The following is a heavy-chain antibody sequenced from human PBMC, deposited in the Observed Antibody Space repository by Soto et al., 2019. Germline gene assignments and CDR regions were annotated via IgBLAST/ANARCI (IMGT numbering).Heavy chain of an antibody. CDR3: AHKGSGSRAIDY. Sequence: QITLKESGPTLVKPTQTLTLTCTFSGFSLSTSGVGVGWIRQPPGKALEWLAVIYWDDSKTYSPSLKSRLTITKDTSRDQVVLTMTSMDPVDTANYYCAHKGSGSRAIDYWGQGALVTVSS. CDR1: GFSLSTSGVG. D-gene: IGHD3-10*01. J-gene: IGHJ4*02. CDR2: IYWDDSK. V-gene: IGHV2-5*02.